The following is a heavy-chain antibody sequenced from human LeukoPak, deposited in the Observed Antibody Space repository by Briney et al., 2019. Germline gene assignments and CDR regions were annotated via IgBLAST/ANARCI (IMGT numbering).Heavy chain of an antibody. J-gene: IGHJ3*02. CDR3: ARGDLHDGGAFDI. D-gene: IGHD3-10*01. CDR1: GFTFSSYW. V-gene: IGHV3-7*01. CDR2: IKQDGSEK. Sequence: PGGSLRLSCAASGFTFSSYWMSWVRQAPGKGLEWVANIKQDGSEKYYVDSVKGRFTISRDNAKNSLYLQMNSLRAEDTAVYCCARGDLHDGGAFDIWGQGTMVTVSS.